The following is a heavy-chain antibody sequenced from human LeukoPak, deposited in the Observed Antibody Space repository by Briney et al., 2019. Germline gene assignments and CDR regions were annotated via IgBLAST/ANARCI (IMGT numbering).Heavy chain of an antibody. CDR3: ARDLPAASFDY. V-gene: IGHV3-48*01. Sequence: GGSLRLSCAASGFTFSSYSMNWVRQAPGKGLEWVSYISSSSSTIYYADSVKGRFTISRDNAKNSLYLQMNSLRAEGTAVYYCARDLPAASFDYWGQGTLVTVSS. D-gene: IGHD2-2*01. CDR1: GFTFSSYS. CDR2: ISSSSSTI. J-gene: IGHJ4*02.